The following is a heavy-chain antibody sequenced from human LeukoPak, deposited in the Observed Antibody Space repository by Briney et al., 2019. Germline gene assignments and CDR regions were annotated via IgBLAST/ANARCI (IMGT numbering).Heavy chain of an antibody. CDR2: ISGSGGST. Sequence: GGSLRLSCAASGLTFSSYAMSWVRQAPGKGLEWVSAISGSGGSTYYADSVKGRFTISRDNSKNTLYLQMNSLRAEDTAVYYCAKDLFVVVVAAETWGQGTLVTVSS. CDR1: GLTFSSYA. J-gene: IGHJ4*02. CDR3: AKDLFVVVVAAET. D-gene: IGHD2-15*01. V-gene: IGHV3-23*01.